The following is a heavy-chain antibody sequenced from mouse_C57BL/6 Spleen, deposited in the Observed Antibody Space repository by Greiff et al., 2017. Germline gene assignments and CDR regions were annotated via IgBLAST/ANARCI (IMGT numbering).Heavy chain of an antibody. J-gene: IGHJ3*01. D-gene: IGHD2-3*01. CDR3: ARGDGYYAWFAY. Sequence: VQLQQPGTELVKPGASVKLSCKASSYTFTSYWMHWVKQRPGQGLEWIGNINPSNGGTNYNEKFKSKATLTVDKSSSTAYMQLSSLTSEDSAVYYCARGDGYYAWFAYWGQGTLVTVSA. CDR1: SYTFTSYW. V-gene: IGHV1-53*01. CDR2: INPSNGGT.